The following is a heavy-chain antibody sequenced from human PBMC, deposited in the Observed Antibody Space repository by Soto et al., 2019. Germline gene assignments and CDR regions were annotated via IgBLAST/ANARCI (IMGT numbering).Heavy chain of an antibody. CDR1: GFIASNYA. CDR2: FSGSGGVT. J-gene: IGHJ4*02. V-gene: IGHV3-23*01. D-gene: IGHD3-10*01. Sequence: LRLSCAASGFIASNYAMSWVRQGPGKGLEWVAGFSGSGGVTFYADSVKGRFILSRDSSRNTIYVQMNSLRAEDTAVYYCAKAGGDYWGQGTLVTVSS. CDR3: AKAGGDY.